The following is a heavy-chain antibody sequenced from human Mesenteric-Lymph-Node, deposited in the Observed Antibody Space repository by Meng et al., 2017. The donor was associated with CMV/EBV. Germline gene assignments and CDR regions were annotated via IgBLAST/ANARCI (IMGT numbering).Heavy chain of an antibody. CDR1: GFTFGDYS. J-gene: IGHJ4*02. D-gene: IGHD7-27*01. CDR2: ISWNAGST. V-gene: IGHV3-43*01. Sequence: GESLKISCAASGFTFGDYSMHWVRQAPGKGLEWVSFISWNAGSTYYADSVKGRFTISRENSKSSLFLQLNSLRSEDTAVYYCEKDSGASLGYWGQGTMVTVSS. CDR3: EKDSGASLGY.